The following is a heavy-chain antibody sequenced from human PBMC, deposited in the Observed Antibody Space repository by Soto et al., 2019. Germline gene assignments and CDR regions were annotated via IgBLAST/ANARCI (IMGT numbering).Heavy chain of an antibody. D-gene: IGHD1-7*01. J-gene: IGHJ4*02. CDR1: GPTFSNYA. V-gene: IGHV3-23*01. Sequence: LRLSCATSGPTFSNYAMSWVRQAPGGGLEWVSSMSGSSSTTYYADSVRGRFTISRDRSKNTLYLQMSSLRAEDTALYYCAKNQERELPRVIDFWGQGTLVTVSS. CDR2: MSGSSSTT. CDR3: AKNQERELPRVIDF.